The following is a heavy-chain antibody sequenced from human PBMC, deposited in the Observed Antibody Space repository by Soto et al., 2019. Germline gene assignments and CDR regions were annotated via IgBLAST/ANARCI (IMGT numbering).Heavy chain of an antibody. J-gene: IGHJ5*02. CDR3: ARGTGSSWFDL. CDR1: GYTFSAHY. V-gene: IGHV1-2*02. Sequence: ASVKVSCKASGYTFSAHYIHWVRQAPGQGLQWMGWINSRNGDTKYARDFQGSVTLTRDTSINTAYVELRSQTSDDTAIYYCARGTGSSWFDLWGQGTLVTV. CDR2: INSRNGDT. D-gene: IGHD3-10*01.